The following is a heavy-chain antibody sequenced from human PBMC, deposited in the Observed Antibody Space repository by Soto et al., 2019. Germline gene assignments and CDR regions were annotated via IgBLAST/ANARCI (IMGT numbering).Heavy chain of an antibody. CDR2: IYPGDSDT. CDR3: ARHWQYYDSSGYYTNWFDP. J-gene: IGHJ5*02. V-gene: IGHV5-51*01. Sequence: GESLKISGKGSGYSFTSYWIGWVRQMPGKGLEWMGIIYPGDSDTRYSPSFQGQVTISADKSISTAYLQWSSLKASDTAMYYCARHWQYYDSSGYYTNWFDPWGQGTLVTVSS. CDR1: GYSFTSYW. D-gene: IGHD3-22*01.